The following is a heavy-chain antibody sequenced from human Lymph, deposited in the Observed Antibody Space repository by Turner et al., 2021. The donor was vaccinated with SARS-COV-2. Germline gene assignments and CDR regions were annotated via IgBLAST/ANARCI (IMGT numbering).Heavy chain of an antibody. V-gene: IGHV4-59*01. CDR3: ARENVNNWVDP. CDR1: DGSMNSNY. J-gene: IGHJ5*02. CDR2: IDYRGST. Sequence: QVQLQESGPRLVTPLETLSLTCTVSDGSMNSNYWSWIRQPPGKRLAWIGYIDYRGSTNYNPSLKSRVTISVDTSKNQFSLKLTSVTAADTAIYFRARENVNNWVDPWGQGILVTVSS.